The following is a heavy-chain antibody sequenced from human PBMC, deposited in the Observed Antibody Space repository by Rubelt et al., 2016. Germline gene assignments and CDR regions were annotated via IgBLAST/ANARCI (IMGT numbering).Heavy chain of an antibody. CDR2: ISYDGSNK. CDR1: GFTFSSYG. D-gene: IGHD7-27*01. V-gene: IGHV3-30*18. J-gene: IGHJ4*02. CDR3: AKGFELGRFDY. Sequence: QVQLVESGGGVVQPGRSLRLSCAASGFTFSSYGMHWVRQAPGKGLEWVAVISYDGSNKYYADSVKGRLTISRDNSKNTVYLQMNSLRAEDTAVYYCAKGFELGRFDYWGQGTLVTVSS.